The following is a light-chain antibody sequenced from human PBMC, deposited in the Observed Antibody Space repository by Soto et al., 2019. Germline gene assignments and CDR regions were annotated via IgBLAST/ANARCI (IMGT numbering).Light chain of an antibody. V-gene: IGKV3-15*01. Sequence: DRVMRRSPATLSVSPGERATLSCRASHRVSSYLAWYQQKPGQAPRLLIYATSTRATGIPARFSGSGSGTEFTLTISSMQSEDFAVYYCQQYNNWPLTFGGGTKVDIK. CDR3: QQYNNWPLT. CDR2: ATS. J-gene: IGKJ4*01. CDR1: HRVSSY.